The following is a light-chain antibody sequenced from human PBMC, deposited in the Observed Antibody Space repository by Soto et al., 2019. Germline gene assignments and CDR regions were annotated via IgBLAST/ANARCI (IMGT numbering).Light chain of an antibody. CDR1: QSVSSH. V-gene: IGKV3-15*01. CDR2: GAS. Sequence: IVMTQSPATLSVSPGERATLSCRASQSVSSHLAWYQHKPGQPPRLLLYGASIRVSGIPARFSGSGSGTEVTLTINRLKAEEFEICYCQQYDNRPGTFGQGTQVQIK. CDR3: QQYDNRPGT. J-gene: IGKJ1*01.